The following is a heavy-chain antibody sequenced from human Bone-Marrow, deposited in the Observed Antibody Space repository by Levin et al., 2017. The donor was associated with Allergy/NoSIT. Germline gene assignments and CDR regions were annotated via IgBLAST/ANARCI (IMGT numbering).Heavy chain of an antibody. V-gene: IGHV3-48*03. CDR3: AREGRYYDSSGYEY. D-gene: IGHD3-22*01. J-gene: IGHJ4*02. CDR2: ISSSGSTI. Sequence: GGSLRLSCAASGFTFSSYEMNWVRQAPGKGLEWVSYISSSGSTIYYADSVKGRFTISRDNAKNSLYLQMNSLRAEDTAVYYCAREGRYYDSSGYEYWGQGILVAVSS. CDR1: GFTFSSYE.